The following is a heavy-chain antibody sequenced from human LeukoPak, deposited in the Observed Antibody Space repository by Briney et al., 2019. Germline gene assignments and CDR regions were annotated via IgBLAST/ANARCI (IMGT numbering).Heavy chain of an antibody. CDR3: ARVDNYYDSSGYYMDV. CDR1: GGSISSTYS. J-gene: IGHJ6*03. D-gene: IGHD3-22*01. Sequence: SETLSLTCTVSGGSISSTYSWGWIRQPPGKGLEWIGNIYYSGHTYYSPSLKSRVTISVDTSKNQFSLKLSSVTAADTAVYYCARVDNYYDSSGYYMDVWGKGTTVTVSS. V-gene: IGHV4-39*01. CDR2: IYYSGHT.